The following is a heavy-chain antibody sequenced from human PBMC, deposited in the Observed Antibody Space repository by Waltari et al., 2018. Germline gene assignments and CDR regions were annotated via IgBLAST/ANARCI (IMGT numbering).Heavy chain of an antibody. Sequence: QLQLQESGPGLVKPSETLSLTCTVSGGSISSSSYYWGWIRQPPGKGLEWIGSIYYSGSTYYNPALKSRVTISVDTSKNQFSLKLSLVTAADTAVYYCARRNGSYSRWGQGTLVTVSS. J-gene: IGHJ4*02. V-gene: IGHV4-39*01. CDR1: GGSISSSSYY. D-gene: IGHD1-26*01. CDR2: IYYSGST. CDR3: ARRNGSYSR.